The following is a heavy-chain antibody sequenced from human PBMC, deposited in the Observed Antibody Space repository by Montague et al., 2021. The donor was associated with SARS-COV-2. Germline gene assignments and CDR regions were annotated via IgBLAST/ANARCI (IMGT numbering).Heavy chain of an antibody. CDR3: ARGWAFDP. D-gene: IGHD6-19*01. CDR2: FYYNGNT. Sequence: SETLSLTCTRLGSWNSGADRSCTRLNSSHHPKSYAYFYYNGNTKYNPSLQRRVTISIDTSENQFSLRLNSVTAADTAVYFCARGWAFDPWGQGRLVTVSS. V-gene: IGHV4-59*08. J-gene: IGHJ3*01. CDR1: SWNSGAD.